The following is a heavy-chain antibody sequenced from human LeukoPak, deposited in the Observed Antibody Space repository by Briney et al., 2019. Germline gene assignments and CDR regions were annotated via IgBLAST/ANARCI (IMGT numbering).Heavy chain of an antibody. Sequence: GASVKVSCKASGYTFTSYTMHWVRQAPGQRLEWMGWINTGNDNTKYSQKFQGRVTITRDTSASTAYMELSSLRSEDTAVYYCARQDSSGYFLYWGQGTLVTVSS. J-gene: IGHJ4*02. V-gene: IGHV1-3*04. CDR3: ARQDSSGYFLY. CDR2: INTGNDNT. D-gene: IGHD3-22*01. CDR1: GYTFTSYT.